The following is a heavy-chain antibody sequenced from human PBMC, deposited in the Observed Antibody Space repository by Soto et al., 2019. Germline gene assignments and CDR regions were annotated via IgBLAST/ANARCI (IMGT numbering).Heavy chain of an antibody. D-gene: IGHD3-9*01. CDR2: IDPSDSYT. J-gene: IGHJ6*02. CDR1: GYSFTSYW. V-gene: IGHV5-10-1*01. CDR3: ARHGTYYDILTGHYYYGMDV. Sequence: GESLKISCKGSGYSFTSYWISWVRQMPGKGLEWMGRIDPSDSYTNYSPSFQGHVTISADKSISTAYLQWSSLKASDTAMYYCARHGTYYDILTGHYYYGMDVWGQGTTVTVSS.